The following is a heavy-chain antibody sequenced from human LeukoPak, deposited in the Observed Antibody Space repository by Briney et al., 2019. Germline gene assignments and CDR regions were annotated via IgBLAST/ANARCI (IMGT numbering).Heavy chain of an antibody. J-gene: IGHJ1*01. Sequence: PSETLSLTCNVSAASIFNYYWRWIRQAPGKGLEWICYVHHSGRTNSNPSLGSRVTISVDTSTSQLSLNLTSGTLAAPSCYSWRRDLRAKYWGQGNLVFVSA. V-gene: IGHV4-59*01. CDR1: AASIFNYY. CDR2: VHHSGRT. CDR3: RRDLRAKY. D-gene: IGHD4/OR15-4a*01.